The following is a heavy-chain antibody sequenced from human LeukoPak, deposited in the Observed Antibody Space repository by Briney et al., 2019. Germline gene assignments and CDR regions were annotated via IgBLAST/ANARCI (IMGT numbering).Heavy chain of an antibody. D-gene: IGHD4-17*01. J-gene: IGHJ4*02. V-gene: IGHV3-21*04. CDR2: ISSSSSYI. Sequence: GGSLRLSCAASGFTFSSYSMNWVRQAPGKGLEWVSSISSSSSYIYYADSVKGRFTISRDNAKNSLYLQMNSLRAEDTAVYYCASQYGDYGWHFDYWGQGTLVTVSS. CDR3: ASQYGDYGWHFDY. CDR1: GFTFSSYS.